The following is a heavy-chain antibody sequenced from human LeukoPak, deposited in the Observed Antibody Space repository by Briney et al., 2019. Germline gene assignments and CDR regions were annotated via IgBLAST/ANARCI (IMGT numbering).Heavy chain of an antibody. D-gene: IGHD6-13*01. Sequence: ASVKVSCKASGDTFSSFAISWVRQAPGQGLEWMGSIIPLLGIGNDAQKFQGRVTITADKSTSTAYMELSSLRSEDTAVYYCARDVSNIADHYFDYWGEGTLVTVSS. CDR1: GDTFSSFA. CDR3: ARDVSNIADHYFDY. CDR2: IIPLLGIG. J-gene: IGHJ4*02. V-gene: IGHV1-69*04.